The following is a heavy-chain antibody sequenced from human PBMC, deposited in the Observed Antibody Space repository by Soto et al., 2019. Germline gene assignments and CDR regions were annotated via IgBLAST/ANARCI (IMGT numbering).Heavy chain of an antibody. V-gene: IGHV1-69*08. J-gene: IGHJ6*02. CDR3: AREARGDIVVVVAATGYYYYGMDV. Sequence: QVQLVQSGAEVNKPGSSVKVSCKASGGTFSSYTISWVRQAPGQGLEWMGRIIPILGIANYAQKFQGRVTITADKSTSTAYMELSSLRSEDTAVYYCAREARGDIVVVVAATGYYYYGMDVWGQGTTVTVSS. CDR2: IIPILGIA. CDR1: GGTFSSYT. D-gene: IGHD2-15*01.